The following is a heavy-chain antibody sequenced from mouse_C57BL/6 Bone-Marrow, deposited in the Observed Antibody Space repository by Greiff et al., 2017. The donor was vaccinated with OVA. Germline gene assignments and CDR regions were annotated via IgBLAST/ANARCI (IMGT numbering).Heavy chain of an antibody. CDR1: GFSFSDYG. CDR2: ISSGSSTI. CDR3: ARKAYYGSSYGYFDV. J-gene: IGHJ1*03. Sequence: EVMLVESGGGLVKPGGSLKLSCAASGFSFSDYGMHWVRQAPEKGLEWVAYISSGSSTIYYADTVKGRFTISRDNAKNTMFLQMTSLRSEDTAMYYWARKAYYGSSYGYFDVWGTGTTVTVSS. D-gene: IGHD1-1*01. V-gene: IGHV5-17*01.